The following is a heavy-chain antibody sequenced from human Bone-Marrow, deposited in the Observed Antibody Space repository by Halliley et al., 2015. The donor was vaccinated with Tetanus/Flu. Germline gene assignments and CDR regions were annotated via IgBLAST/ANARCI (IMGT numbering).Heavy chain of an antibody. CDR2: IFYSGIT. CDR1: GGPVSSDY. J-gene: IGHJ3*02. D-gene: IGHD3-22*01. V-gene: IGHV4-59*02. CDR3: ARNLQGSGYYYREDAFDI. Sequence: LRLSCTVSGGPVSSDYWSWIRQSPGRGLEWIGDIFYSGITNYNPSLKSRVTMSVDTSDNVFTLNLTSVTAADTAVYYCARNLQGSGYYYREDAFDIWGQGTVVTVSS.